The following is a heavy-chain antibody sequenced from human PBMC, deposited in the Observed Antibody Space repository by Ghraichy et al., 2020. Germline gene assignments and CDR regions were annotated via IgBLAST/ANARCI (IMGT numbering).Heavy chain of an antibody. V-gene: IGHV4-34*01. CDR3: ARSIAPHITIFEIVIARREYFDY. CDR2: INHSGST. D-gene: IGHD3-3*01. Sequence: SETLSLTFAVYGGSFSGYHWSCIRQAPGKGLEWIGEINHSGSTKYNPSLKSRVTISVDTSKNQFSLKLSSVTAADTAVYYCARSIAPHITIFEIVIARREYFDYWVQGTLVTVSS. J-gene: IGHJ4*02. CDR1: GGSFSGYH.